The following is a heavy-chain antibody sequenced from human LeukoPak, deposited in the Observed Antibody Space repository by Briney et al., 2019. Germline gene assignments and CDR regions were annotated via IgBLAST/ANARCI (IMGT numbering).Heavy chain of an antibody. CDR2: INHSGST. Sequence: SETVSLTCGVYGGSFSGYYWSWIRQPPGKGLEWIGEINHSGSTNYNPSLKSRVTISVDTSKNQFSLKLSSVTAADTAVYYCARGKRGYSSSWYDYWGQGTLVTVSS. J-gene: IGHJ4*02. V-gene: IGHV4-34*01. CDR1: GGSFSGYY. CDR3: ARGKRGYSSSWYDY. D-gene: IGHD6-13*01.